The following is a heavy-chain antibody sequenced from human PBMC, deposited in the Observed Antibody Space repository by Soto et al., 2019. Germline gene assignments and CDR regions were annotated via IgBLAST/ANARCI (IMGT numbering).Heavy chain of an antibody. CDR2: ISWNSGNI. Sequence: EVQLEESGGALVQPGRSLRLSCAASGFTFDDYAMHWVRHVLGKGLEWVSSISWNSGNIGYADSVKGRFTTSRDNAKKSLYLQMNSLRPEDSSLYYCVRSKGGYSYGTPFDYWGQGTLVTVSS. J-gene: IGHJ4*02. D-gene: IGHD5-18*01. CDR3: VRSKGGYSYGTPFDY. CDR1: GFTFDDYA. V-gene: IGHV3-9*01.